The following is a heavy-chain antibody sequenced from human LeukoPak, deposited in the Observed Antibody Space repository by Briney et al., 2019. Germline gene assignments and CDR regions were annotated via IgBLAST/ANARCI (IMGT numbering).Heavy chain of an antibody. Sequence: GGSLRLSCVVSGFTFSSTAMSWVRQAPGKGLEWVSTISGSGGSTYHADSAKGRFIISRDNSKNTLYLQMNSLRAEDTAVYYCAKDRYCGGDCYSWDYWGQGTLVTVSS. J-gene: IGHJ4*02. CDR1: GFTFSSTA. CDR3: AKDRYCGGDCYSWDY. CDR2: ISGSGGST. V-gene: IGHV3-23*01. D-gene: IGHD2-21*02.